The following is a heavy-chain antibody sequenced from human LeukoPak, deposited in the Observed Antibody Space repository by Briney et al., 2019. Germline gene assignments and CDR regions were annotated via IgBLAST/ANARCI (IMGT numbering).Heavy chain of an antibody. Sequence: PSETLSLTCTVSGGSISSYYWSWVPRPPGRGLERIGYIYYSGSTNYNPTLKGRVTISVDTSKNQFTLKLSSVTAADTAVYYCASLGRLPSWFDPWGQGTLVTVSS. CDR2: IYYSGST. CDR3: ASLGRLPSWFDP. CDR1: GGSISSYY. D-gene: IGHD7-27*01. J-gene: IGHJ5*02. V-gene: IGHV4-59*08.